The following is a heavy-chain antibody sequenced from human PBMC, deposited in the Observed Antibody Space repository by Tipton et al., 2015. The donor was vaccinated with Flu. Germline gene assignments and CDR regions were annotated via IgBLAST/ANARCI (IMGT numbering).Heavy chain of an antibody. J-gene: IGHJ4*02. CDR1: GFTVSSNY. V-gene: IGHV3-66*01. CDR3: LGFSPKYSSGWYYFDY. CDR2: IFSTGST. Sequence: SLRLSCAASGFTVSSNYMSWVRQAPGKGLEWVSVIFSTGSTYYADAVKGKFTISRDDYENTLYLQMDNLRAEDTAVYYCLGFSPKYSSGWYYFDYWGQGTLVTVSS. D-gene: IGHD6-19*01.